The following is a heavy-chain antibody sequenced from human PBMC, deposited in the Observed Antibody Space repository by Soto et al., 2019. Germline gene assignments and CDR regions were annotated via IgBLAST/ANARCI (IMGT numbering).Heavy chain of an antibody. J-gene: IGHJ4*02. Sequence: QVQLVQSGAEVKKPGSSVKVSCKASGGTFSSYAISWVRQAPGQGLEWMGGIIPIFGTANYAQKFQGRVTITADKSTSTAYMELSSLRSEDTAVYYCVRGSAPFYYGDFLNFDYWGQGTLVTVSS. CDR2: IIPIFGTA. CDR3: VRGSAPFYYGDFLNFDY. D-gene: IGHD4-17*01. CDR1: GGTFSSYA. V-gene: IGHV1-69*06.